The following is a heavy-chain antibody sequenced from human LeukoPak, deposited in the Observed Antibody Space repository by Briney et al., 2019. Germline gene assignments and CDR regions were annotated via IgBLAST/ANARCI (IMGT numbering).Heavy chain of an antibody. Sequence: PSETLSLTCTVSGGSISSGSYYWSWIRQPAGKGLEWIGRIYTSGSTNHNPSLKSRVTISVDTSKNQFSLKLSSVTAADTAVYYCAREGLWDFGVVITYYYYYYMDVWGKGTTVTVSS. CDR2: IYTSGST. V-gene: IGHV4-61*02. J-gene: IGHJ6*03. CDR1: GGSISSGSYY. CDR3: AREGLWDFGVVITYYYYYYMDV. D-gene: IGHD3-3*01.